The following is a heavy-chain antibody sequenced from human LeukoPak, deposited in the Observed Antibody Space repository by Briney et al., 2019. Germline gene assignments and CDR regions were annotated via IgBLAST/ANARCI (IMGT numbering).Heavy chain of an antibody. CDR1: GFTFSDYY. CDR3: ARAARVYYYGMDV. J-gene: IGHJ6*02. Sequence: GGSLRLSCAVSGFTFSDYYMNWIRQAPGKGLEWVPYISNSGTTIYYADSVKGRFTISRDNARNSLYLQMNSLRAEDTAVYYCARAARVYYYGMDVWGQGTTVTVSS. V-gene: IGHV3-11*01. CDR2: ISNSGTTI.